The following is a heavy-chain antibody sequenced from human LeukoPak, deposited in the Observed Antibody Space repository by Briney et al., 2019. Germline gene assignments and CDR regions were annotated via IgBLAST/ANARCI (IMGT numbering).Heavy chain of an antibody. CDR2: INPSGGST. D-gene: IGHD6-19*01. Sequence: ASVKVSCKASGYTFTSYYMHWVRQAPGQGLEWMGIINPSGGSTSYAQKFQGRVTMTRDMSTSTVYMELSSLRSEDTAVYYCARDRGPAHSGWHGPPSNWFDPWGQGTLVTVSS. CDR1: GYTFTSYY. V-gene: IGHV1-46*01. J-gene: IGHJ5*02. CDR3: ARDRGPAHSGWHGPPSNWFDP.